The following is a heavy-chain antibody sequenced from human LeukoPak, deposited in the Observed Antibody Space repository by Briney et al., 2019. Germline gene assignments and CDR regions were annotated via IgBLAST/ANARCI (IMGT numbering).Heavy chain of an antibody. CDR1: GGTFSSYA. Sequence: SVKVSCKASGGTFSSYAISGVRQAPGKGLEWRGGIIPIFGTANYAQKFQGRVTITTDESTSTAYMELSSLRSEDTAVYYCARDNYAGANWFDPWGQGTLVTVSS. CDR2: IIPIFGTA. V-gene: IGHV1-69*05. CDR3: ARDNYAGANWFDP. J-gene: IGHJ5*02. D-gene: IGHD1-7*01.